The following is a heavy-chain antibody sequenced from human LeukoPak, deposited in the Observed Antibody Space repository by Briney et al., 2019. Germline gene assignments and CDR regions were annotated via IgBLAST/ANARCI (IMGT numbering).Heavy chain of an antibody. CDR2: VNPDSGGI. J-gene: IGHJ3*01. Sequence: GASVNVSCTASGYTFTDNYIHWVRQAPGQGLEWMGRVNPDSGGINYAQKFQGRVTMTRDTSINKALVELRRLGSDDTASYYCARAQNYHDRSGYSDDTFDVWGHGTMITVSS. CDR1: GYTFTDNY. D-gene: IGHD3-22*01. CDR3: ARAQNYHDRSGYSDDTFDV. V-gene: IGHV1-2*06.